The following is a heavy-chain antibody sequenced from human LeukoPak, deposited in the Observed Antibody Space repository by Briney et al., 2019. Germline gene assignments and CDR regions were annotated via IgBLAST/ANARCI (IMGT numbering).Heavy chain of an antibody. Sequence: GGSLRLSCVASGFTFSTYALSWVRQAPGKGLEWVSAISSSGGSPYYADSVNGRFTISRDNSKNTLYLQMNSLRAEDTALYYCAKDQALSLSSSRALDYWGQGTLVTVS. J-gene: IGHJ4*02. D-gene: IGHD2-2*01. CDR1: GFTFSTYA. V-gene: IGHV3-23*01. CDR2: ISSSGGSP. CDR3: AKDQALSLSSSRALDY.